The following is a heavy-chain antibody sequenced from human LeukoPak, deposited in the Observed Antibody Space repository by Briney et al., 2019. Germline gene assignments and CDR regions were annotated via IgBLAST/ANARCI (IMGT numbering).Heavy chain of an antibody. D-gene: IGHD2-21*02. J-gene: IGHJ4*02. V-gene: IGHV1-2*06. CDR2: INPNSGDT. CDR3: ARDYCGGDCFPDY. Sequence: ASVKVSCKASGYTFTGYYVHRVRQAPGQGLEWMGRINPNSGDTNYAQEFQGRVTMTRDTSISTAYMELSRLRSDDTAVYYCARDYCGGDCFPDYWGQGTLVTVSS. CDR1: GYTFTGYY.